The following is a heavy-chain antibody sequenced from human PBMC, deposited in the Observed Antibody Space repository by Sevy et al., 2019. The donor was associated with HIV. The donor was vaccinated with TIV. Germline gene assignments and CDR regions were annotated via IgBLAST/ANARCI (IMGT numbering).Heavy chain of an antibody. Sequence: GGSLRLSCAASGFTFSTYAMHWVRQAPGKGLEWVAVISYDGSNKYYADSVKGRFTISKDNSKNTLYLQMNSLRVEDTAVYFCARSPGRSGTYSSVDYWGQGTLVTVSS. CDR2: ISYDGSNK. J-gene: IGHJ4*02. CDR1: GFTFSTYA. CDR3: ARSPGRSGTYSSVDY. D-gene: IGHD3-10*01. V-gene: IGHV3-30-3*01.